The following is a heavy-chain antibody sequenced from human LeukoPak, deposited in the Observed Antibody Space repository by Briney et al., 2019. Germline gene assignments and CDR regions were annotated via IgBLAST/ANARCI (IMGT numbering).Heavy chain of an antibody. CDR2: INPNSGDT. J-gene: IGHJ3*02. CDR1: GYTFTGYY. V-gene: IGHV1-2*02. Sequence: ASVKVSCKASGYTFTGYYMHWVRQAPGQGLEWMGWINPNSGDTNYAQKFQGRVTMTRDTSINTVYMELSKLTSDDTAVYYCARDGTFDIWGQGTMVTVS. CDR3: ARDGTFDI.